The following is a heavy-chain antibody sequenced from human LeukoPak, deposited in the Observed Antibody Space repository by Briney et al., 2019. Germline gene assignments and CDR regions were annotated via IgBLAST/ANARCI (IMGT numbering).Heavy chain of an antibody. CDR1: GYNFTNYW. J-gene: IGHJ4*02. CDR2: IYPGDSDT. Sequence: GESLKISCKGSGYNFTNYWIAWVRQTPGKGLESMGIIYPGDSDTRYSPSFQGQVTISADKSINTAYLQWSSLKASDTAMYYCARRDYYLSGVDYWGQGTLVTVSS. CDR3: ARRDYYLSGVDY. V-gene: IGHV5-51*01. D-gene: IGHD3-10*01.